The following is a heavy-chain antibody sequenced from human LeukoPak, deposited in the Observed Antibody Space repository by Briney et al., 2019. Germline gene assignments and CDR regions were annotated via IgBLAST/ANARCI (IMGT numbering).Heavy chain of an antibody. CDR3: ARGRHDITMIVVVMTSVSYYLDV. J-gene: IGHJ6*03. D-gene: IGHD3-22*01. CDR2: INPSGST. Sequence: ASETLSLTCAVYGGSFSGYHWTWTRQSPGKGLEWIGDINPSGSTYYNPSLKSRLTISVDTSKNQFSLKLRSVTAADTAVYYCARGRHDITMIVVVMTSVSYYLDVWGKGTTVTVS. CDR1: GGSFSGYH. V-gene: IGHV4-34*01.